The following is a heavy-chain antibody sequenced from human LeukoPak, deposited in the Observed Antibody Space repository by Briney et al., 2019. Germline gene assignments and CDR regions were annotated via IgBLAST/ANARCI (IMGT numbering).Heavy chain of an antibody. V-gene: IGHV3-30*18. CDR3: AKNGHYDSSGYSFDY. J-gene: IGHJ4*02. CDR1: GFTFSSYG. D-gene: IGHD3-22*01. CDR2: ISYDGSNK. Sequence: GGSLRLSCPASGFTFSSYGMHWVRQAPGKGLEWVAVISYDGSNKYYADSVKGRFTISRDNSKNTLYLQMNSLRAEDTAVYYCAKNGHYDSSGYSFDYWGQGTLVTVSS.